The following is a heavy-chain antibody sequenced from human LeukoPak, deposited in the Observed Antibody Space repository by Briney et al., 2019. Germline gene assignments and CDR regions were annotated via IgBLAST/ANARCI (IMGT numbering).Heavy chain of an antibody. CDR2: IYSGGST. CDR1: GFTFSTYA. D-gene: IGHD6-19*01. J-gene: IGHJ4*02. Sequence: GGSLRLSCAASGFTFSTYAMSWVRQAPGKGLEWVSVIYSGGSTYYADSVKGRFTISRDNSKNTLYLQMNSLRAEDTAVYYCAKHTLSGWYLGYWGQGTLVTVSS. V-gene: IGHV3-23*03. CDR3: AKHTLSGWYLGY.